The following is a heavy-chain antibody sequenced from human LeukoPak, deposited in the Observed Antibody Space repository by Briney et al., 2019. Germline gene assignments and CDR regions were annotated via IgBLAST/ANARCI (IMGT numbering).Heavy chain of an antibody. D-gene: IGHD5-18*01. V-gene: IGHV4-39*07. J-gene: IGHJ5*02. Sequence: SETLSLTCTVSGGSISSSSYYWGWIRQPPGKGLEWIGSIYYSGSTYYNPSLKSRVTTSVDTSKNQFSLKLSSVTAADTAVYYCARVGYSYGYGAAGAWFDPWGQGTLVTVSS. CDR2: IYYSGST. CDR1: GGSISSSSYY. CDR3: ARVGYSYGYGAAGAWFDP.